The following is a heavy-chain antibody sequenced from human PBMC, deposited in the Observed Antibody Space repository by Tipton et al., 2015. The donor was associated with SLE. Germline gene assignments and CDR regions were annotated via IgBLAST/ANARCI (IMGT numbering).Heavy chain of an antibody. D-gene: IGHD7-27*01. CDR2: IYRSGST. CDR1: DNSISSGHY. Sequence: TLSLTCAVSDNSISSGHYWGWFRQSPGKGLEWIGSIYRSGSTYYNPSLESRVTISVDTSKNQFSLKLSSVTAADTAVFYCAHANWGTNFDYWGQGTLVTVSS. J-gene: IGHJ4*02. V-gene: IGHV4-38-2*01. CDR3: AHANWGTNFDY.